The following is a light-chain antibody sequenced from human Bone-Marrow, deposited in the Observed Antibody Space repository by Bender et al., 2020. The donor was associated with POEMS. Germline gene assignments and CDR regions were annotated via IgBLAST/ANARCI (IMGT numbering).Light chain of an antibody. CDR1: SNDVGSYNL. J-gene: IGLJ1*01. CDR3: CSYTTTNTFV. CDR2: EGS. Sequence: QSALTQPASVSGSPGQSITISCTGTSNDVGSYNLVSWYQQYPGKAPKVIIYEGSKRPSGVSNRFSGSKSGNTASLTISGLHADDEADYYCCSYTTTNTFVFGSGTKVTVL. V-gene: IGLV2-14*02.